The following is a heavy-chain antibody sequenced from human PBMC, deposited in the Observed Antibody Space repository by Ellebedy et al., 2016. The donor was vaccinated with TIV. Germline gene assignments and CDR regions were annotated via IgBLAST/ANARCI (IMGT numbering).Heavy chain of an antibody. D-gene: IGHD4-17*01. Sequence: GESLKISCAASGFSFRSYWMSWVRQAPGKGLEWVANIYHGGSQQYYVDSVKGRFTISRDNAKNLLYLQMESLRAEDTALYYCARRASYGDYAVQVNPWFDPWGQGTLVTVSS. J-gene: IGHJ5*02. V-gene: IGHV3-7*01. CDR3: ARRASYGDYAVQVNPWFDP. CDR2: IYHGGSQQ. CDR1: GFSFRSYW.